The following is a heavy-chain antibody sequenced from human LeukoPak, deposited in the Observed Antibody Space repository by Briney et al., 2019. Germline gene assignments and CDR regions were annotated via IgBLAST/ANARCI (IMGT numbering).Heavy chain of an antibody. D-gene: IGHD3-22*01. CDR3: AREGHYYDSSGYYYAFDY. J-gene: IGHJ4*02. CDR2: IYSGGST. CDR1: GFTVSSNY. Sequence: VGSLKLSCAASGFTVSSNYMSWVRQAPGKGLEWVSVIYSGGSTYYADSVKGRFTISRDNSKNTLYLQMNSLRAEDTAVYYCAREGHYYDSSGYYYAFDYWGQGTLVTVSS. V-gene: IGHV3-53*01.